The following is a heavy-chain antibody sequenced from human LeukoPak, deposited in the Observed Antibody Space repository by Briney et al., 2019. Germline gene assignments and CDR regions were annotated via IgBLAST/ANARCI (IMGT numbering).Heavy chain of an antibody. CDR1: GFTFSTSW. Sequence: PGGSLRLSCAASGFTFSTSWMGWVRQAPGKGLEYVAITNPYVTDIYYLDSVRGRFIISRDNDKNLLSLQLNSLTVEDMGIYYCVRGDGRGWTVGSTWGLGTQVSVSS. CDR2: TNPYVTDI. J-gene: IGHJ4*02. D-gene: IGHD3/OR15-3a*01. CDR3: VRGDGRGWTVGST. V-gene: IGHV3-7*01.